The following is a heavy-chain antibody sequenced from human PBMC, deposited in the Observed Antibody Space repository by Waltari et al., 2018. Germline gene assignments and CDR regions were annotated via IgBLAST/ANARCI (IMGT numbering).Heavy chain of an antibody. CDR3: ARGTLQELPIDY. CDR1: GGSISSGDYY. J-gene: IGHJ4*02. D-gene: IGHD1-7*01. V-gene: IGHV4-30-4*08. Sequence: QTLSLTYTVSGGSISSGDYYWSWIRQPPGKGLAWIGYIYYSGSTYYNPSLKSRVTISVDTSKNQFSLKLSSVTAADTAVYYCARGTLQELPIDYWGQGTLVTVSS. CDR2: IYYSGST.